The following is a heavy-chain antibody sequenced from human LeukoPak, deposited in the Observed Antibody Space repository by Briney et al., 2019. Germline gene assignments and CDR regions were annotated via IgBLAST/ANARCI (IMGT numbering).Heavy chain of an antibody. D-gene: IGHD6-19*01. CDR1: GFTFGIYS. CDR2: ISSSSSYI. J-gene: IGHJ6*03. Sequence: PGGSLRLSCAASGFTFGIYSMNWVRQAPGKGLEWVSSISSSSSYIYYADSVKGRFTISRDNAKNSLYLQMNSLRAEDTAVYYCASGYSSGWNYYYMDVWGKGTTVTISS. CDR3: ASGYSSGWNYYYMDV. V-gene: IGHV3-21*01.